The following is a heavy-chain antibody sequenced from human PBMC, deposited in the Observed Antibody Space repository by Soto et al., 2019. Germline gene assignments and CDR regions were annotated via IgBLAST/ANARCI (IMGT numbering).Heavy chain of an antibody. J-gene: IGHJ4*02. CDR1: GYTFTSYY. CDR2: ISPSGGST. Sequence: ASVKVSCKASGYTFTSYYMHWVRQAPGQGLEWMGIISPSGGSTSYAQKFQGRVTMTRDTSTSTVYMELSSLRSEDTAVYYCANGAGADYGDYAAYWGQGTLVTAPQ. CDR3: ANGAGADYGDYAAY. D-gene: IGHD4-17*01. V-gene: IGHV1-46*01.